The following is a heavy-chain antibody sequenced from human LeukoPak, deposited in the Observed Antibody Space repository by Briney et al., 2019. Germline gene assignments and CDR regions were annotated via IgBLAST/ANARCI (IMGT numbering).Heavy chain of an antibody. D-gene: IGHD3-3*01. J-gene: IGHJ4*02. CDR1: GYTFTSYD. Sequence: ASVKVSCKASGYTFTSYDINWVRQATGQGLEWMGWMNPNSGNTGYAQKFQGRVTITRNTSISTAYMELSSLRSEDTAVYYCARRPYYDPGSEFDYWGQGTLVTVSS. V-gene: IGHV1-8*03. CDR3: ARRPYYDPGSEFDY. CDR2: MNPNSGNT.